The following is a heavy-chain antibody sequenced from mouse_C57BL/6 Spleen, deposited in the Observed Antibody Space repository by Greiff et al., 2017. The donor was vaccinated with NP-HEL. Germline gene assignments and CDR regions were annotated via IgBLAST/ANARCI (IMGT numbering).Heavy chain of an antibody. Sequence: EVQLQQSGPELVKPGASVKISCKASGYTFTDYYMNWVKQSHGKSLEWIGDINPNNGGTSYNQKFKGKATLTVDKSSSTAYMELRSLASEDSAVYYCARSDGYWDYWGRGTTLTVSS. CDR3: ARSDGYWDY. CDR1: GYTFTDYY. CDR2: INPNNGGT. V-gene: IGHV1-26*01. J-gene: IGHJ2*01. D-gene: IGHD2-3*01.